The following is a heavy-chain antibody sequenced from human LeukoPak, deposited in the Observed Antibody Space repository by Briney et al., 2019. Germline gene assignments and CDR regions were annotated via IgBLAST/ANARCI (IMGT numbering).Heavy chain of an antibody. V-gene: IGHV3-74*01. CDR1: GFTFNFYW. Sequence: PGGSLRLSCAASGFTFNFYWMHWVRQAPGKGLLWVSRINSDGSSTSYADSVKGRFTISRDNAKSTLYLQMNSLRAEDTAVYYCARDPFDILTDSYFDYWGQGTLVTVSS. CDR2: INSDGSST. D-gene: IGHD3-9*01. J-gene: IGHJ4*02. CDR3: ARDPFDILTDSYFDY.